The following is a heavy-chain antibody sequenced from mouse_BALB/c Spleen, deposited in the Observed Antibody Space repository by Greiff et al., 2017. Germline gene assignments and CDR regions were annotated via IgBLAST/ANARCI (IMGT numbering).Heavy chain of an antibody. CDR3: AREDGNSLAY. Sequence: EVQVVESGAGLVKPGGSLKLSCAASGFTFSSYAMSWVRQTPEKRLEWVASISSGGSTYYPDSVKGRFTISRDNARNILYLQMGSLRSEDTAMYYCAREDGNSLAYWGQGTLVTVSA. J-gene: IGHJ3*01. V-gene: IGHV5-6-5*01. D-gene: IGHD2-1*01. CDR1: GFTFSSYA. CDR2: ISSGGST.